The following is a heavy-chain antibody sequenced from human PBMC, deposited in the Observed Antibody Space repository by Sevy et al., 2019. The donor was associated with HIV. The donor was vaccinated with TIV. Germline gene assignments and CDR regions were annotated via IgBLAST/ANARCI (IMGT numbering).Heavy chain of an antibody. Sequence: GGSLRLSCAASGFTFSDYYMSWIRQAPGKGLEWVSYISSSGSTIYYADSVKGRFTISRDNAKNSQYLQMNSLRAEDTSLYYSAGFPLDYYDSSGYYYGGYFDYWGQGTLVTVSS. CDR1: GFTFSDYY. CDR3: AGFPLDYYDSSGYYYGGYFDY. V-gene: IGHV3-11*01. D-gene: IGHD3-22*01. CDR2: ISSSGSTI. J-gene: IGHJ4*02.